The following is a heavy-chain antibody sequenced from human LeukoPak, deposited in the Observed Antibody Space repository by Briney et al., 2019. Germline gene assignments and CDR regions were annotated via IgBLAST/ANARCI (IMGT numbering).Heavy chain of an antibody. Sequence: GGSLRLSCAASGFTFDDYGMSWVRQAPGKGLEWVSGINWNGGSTGYADSVKGRFTISRDNAKNSLYLQMNSLRAEDTAVYYCAKGSGVFDYGGKGYFDYWGQGTLVTVSS. CDR2: INWNGGST. D-gene: IGHD4-23*01. J-gene: IGHJ4*02. V-gene: IGHV3-20*04. CDR1: GFTFDDYG. CDR3: AKGSGVFDYGGKGYFDY.